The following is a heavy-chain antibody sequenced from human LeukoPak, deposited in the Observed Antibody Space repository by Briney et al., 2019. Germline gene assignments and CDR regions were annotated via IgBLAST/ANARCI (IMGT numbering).Heavy chain of an antibody. CDR3: ATTYDFWSGYEL. J-gene: IGHJ4*02. D-gene: IGHD3-3*01. CDR1: GFTFSNYA. V-gene: IGHV3-23*01. CDR2: IRVSYET. Sequence: TGGSLRLSCAASGFTFSNYAMNWVRQAPGKGLEWVSGIRVSYETYYADSVKGRFTISRDNSDNTLYLQMSGLRAEDTAVYYCATTYDFWSGYELWGQGTLVTVSS.